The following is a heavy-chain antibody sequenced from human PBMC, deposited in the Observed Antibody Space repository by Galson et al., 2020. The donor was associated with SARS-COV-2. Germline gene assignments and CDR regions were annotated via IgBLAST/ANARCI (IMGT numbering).Heavy chain of an antibody. D-gene: IGHD1-1*01. CDR3: ATANPVIGKIDS. Sequence: SETLSLTCTVSGGSIDSGTSYWGWIRQTPGKGLEWIGAIYYTGTTYYNPSLKSRVTFSVDTSKNWFSLQLKFMTAADTAMYYCATANPVIGKIDSWDQGTLVTVSS. CDR2: IYYTGTT. CDR1: GGSIDSGTSY. V-gene: IGHV4-39*07. J-gene: IGHJ5*01.